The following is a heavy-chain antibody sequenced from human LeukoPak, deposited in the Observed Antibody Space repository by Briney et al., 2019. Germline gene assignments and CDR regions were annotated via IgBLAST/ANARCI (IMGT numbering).Heavy chain of an antibody. J-gene: IGHJ5*02. CDR2: IYYSGST. CDR3: ARVGGVVLRFLGNWSDP. CDR1: GGSISSGGYY. D-gene: IGHD3-3*01. Sequence: SSETLSLTCTVSGGSISSGGYYWSWIRQHPGKGLEWIGYIYYSGSTYYNPSLKSRVTISVDTSKNQFSLKLSSVTAADTAVYYCARVGGVVLRFLGNWSDPWGQGTLVTVSS. V-gene: IGHV4-31*03.